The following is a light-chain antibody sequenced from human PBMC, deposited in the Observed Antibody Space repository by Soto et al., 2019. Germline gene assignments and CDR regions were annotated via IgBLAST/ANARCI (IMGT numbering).Light chain of an antibody. CDR2: GAS. J-gene: IGKJ4*01. CDR1: QSVNSR. CDR3: QQYNSWPLT. Sequence: ETVLTQSPATLSVSPGETATLSCRASQSVNSRLAWYQQKPGQAPRLLIYGASTRATGIPASFSGSGSETEFTLTISSLQSEDFAVYYCQQYNSWPLTFGGGTKVELK. V-gene: IGKV3-15*01.